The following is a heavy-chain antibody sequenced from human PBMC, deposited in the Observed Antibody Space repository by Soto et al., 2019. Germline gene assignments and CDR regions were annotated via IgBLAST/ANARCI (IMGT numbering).Heavy chain of an antibody. V-gene: IGHV1-69*01. J-gene: IGHJ5*02. CDR1: GGTFSSYA. CDR3: ARVSGAVPAAIGYWFDP. Sequence: QVQLVQSGAEVQKPGSSVKVSCKASGGTFSSYAISWVRQAPGQGLEWMGGIIPIFGTANYAQKFQGRVTITADESTSTAYMELSSLRSEDTAVYYCARVSGAVPAAIGYWFDPWGQGTLVTVSS. D-gene: IGHD2-2*02. CDR2: IIPIFGTA.